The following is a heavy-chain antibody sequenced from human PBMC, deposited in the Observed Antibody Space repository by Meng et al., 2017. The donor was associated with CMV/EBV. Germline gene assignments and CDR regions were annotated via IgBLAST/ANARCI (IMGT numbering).Heavy chain of an antibody. CDR3: ARDLGEQLEGISGPRV. Sequence: SCKASGYTFTGYYMHWVRQAPGKGLEWVAVISYDGSNKYYADSVKGRFTISRDNSKNTLYLQMNSLRAEDTAVYYCARDLGEQLEGISGPRVWGQGTLVTVSS. CDR1: GYTFTGYY. D-gene: IGHD6-6*01. J-gene: IGHJ4*02. V-gene: IGHV3-30*04. CDR2: ISYDGSNK.